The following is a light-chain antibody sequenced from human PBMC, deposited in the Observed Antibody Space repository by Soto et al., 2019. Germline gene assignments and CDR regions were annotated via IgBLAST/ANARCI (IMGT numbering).Light chain of an antibody. Sequence: ENVLTQSPGTLSLSPGDRATLSCTASQIVNSKYLAWYQHKPGQAPSLLIHGASSTATGIPDRFSVSGSGTDFTLTISRLEPEDFAVYYCQQYGSSPTFGQGTKVDIK. CDR2: GAS. CDR1: QIVNSKY. CDR3: QQYGSSPT. V-gene: IGKV3-20*01. J-gene: IGKJ1*01.